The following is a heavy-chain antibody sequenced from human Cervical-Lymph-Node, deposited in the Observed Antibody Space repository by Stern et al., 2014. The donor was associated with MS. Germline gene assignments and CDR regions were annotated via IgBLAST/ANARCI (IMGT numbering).Heavy chain of an antibody. V-gene: IGHV1-2*02. CDR3: ARAGTSWYTPEDY. CDR1: GYIYTAYY. J-gene: IGHJ4*02. CDR2: INPNSGDT. Sequence: VQLVESGAEVKKPGASVKVSCKASGYIYTAYYIHWVRQAPGQGLEWMGWINPNSGDTNYAQRWQGRVTMTRDTSITTAYMELSSLTSDDTAVYYCARAGTSWYTPEDYWGQGTLVTVSS. D-gene: IGHD6-13*01.